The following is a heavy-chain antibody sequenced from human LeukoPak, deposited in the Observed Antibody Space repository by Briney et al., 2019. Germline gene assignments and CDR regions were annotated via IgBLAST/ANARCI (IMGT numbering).Heavy chain of an antibody. CDR3: AKRIGSSTTQIDY. Sequence: GGSLRLSCAASGFTFSSYAMSWVRQAPGKGLEWISAISSSGGSTYYADSVKGRFTISRDNSKNALYLQMNSLRVEDMAIYYCAKRIGSSTTQIDYWGQGTLVTVSS. J-gene: IGHJ4*02. D-gene: IGHD2-2*01. V-gene: IGHV3-23*01. CDR1: GFTFSSYA. CDR2: ISSSGGST.